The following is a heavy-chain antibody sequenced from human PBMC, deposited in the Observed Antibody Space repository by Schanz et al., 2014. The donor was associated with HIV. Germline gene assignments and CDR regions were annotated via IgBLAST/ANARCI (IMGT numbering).Heavy chain of an antibody. J-gene: IGHJ6*02. CDR1: GFTFSRYW. CDR2: ISYDGSKK. D-gene: IGHD3-22*01. Sequence: VQLVESGGGLVQPGGSLRLSCAASGFTFSRYWMTWVRQAPGKGLEWVAVISYDGSKKKYADSVKGRFTISRDNSKNTLYLQMKSLRPEDTAVYYCAKDRNHYDSRYRGKGNYYYYYGMDVWGQGTTVTVSS. V-gene: IGHV3-30*18. CDR3: AKDRNHYDSRYRGKGNYYYYYGMDV.